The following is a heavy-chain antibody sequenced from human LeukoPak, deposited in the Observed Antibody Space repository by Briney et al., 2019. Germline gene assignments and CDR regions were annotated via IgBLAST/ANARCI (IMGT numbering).Heavy chain of an antibody. Sequence: PGGSLRLSCAXSXXXFXSYXMNWVRQAPGKGLEGVASISSSSSYIYYADSVKGRFTISRDNAKNSLYLQMNSLRAEDTAVYYCARDRPPVAGTGGFDYWGQGTLVTVSS. CDR3: ARDRPPVAGTGGFDY. J-gene: IGHJ4*02. CDR1: XXXFXSYX. V-gene: IGHV3-21*01. D-gene: IGHD6-19*01. CDR2: ISSSSSYI.